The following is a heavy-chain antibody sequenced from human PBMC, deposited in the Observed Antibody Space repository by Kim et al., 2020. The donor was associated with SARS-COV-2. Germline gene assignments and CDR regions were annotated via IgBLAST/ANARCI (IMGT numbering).Heavy chain of an antibody. J-gene: IGHJ5*02. CDR1: GGSFSDYY. Sequence: SETLSLTCAVYGGSFSDYYWTWIRQSPGKGLEWIGEITHSGSTNYNPSLKSRLTISVDTSKNQFSLNLKSVTAADTAVYYWAKPGAVRYNWFDPWSQGTLVTVSS. CDR2: ITHSGST. D-gene: IGHD3-10*02. V-gene: IGHV4-34*01. CDR3: AKPGAVRYNWFDP.